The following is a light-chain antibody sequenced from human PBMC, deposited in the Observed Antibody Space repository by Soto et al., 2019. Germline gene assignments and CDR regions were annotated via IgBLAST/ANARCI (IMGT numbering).Light chain of an antibody. J-gene: IGKJ2*01. V-gene: IGKV4-1*01. CDR2: WAS. Sequence: DIVMTQSPDSLAVSLGERATINCKSSRTVLLSSNNKNYLAWYQQKPGQPPKLLIYWASTRESGVPDRFSGSGSGTDFTLTISSLQAEYVAVYYCQQYFYVPRTFGQGTKLEIK. CDR1: RTVLLSSNNKNY. CDR3: QQYFYVPRT.